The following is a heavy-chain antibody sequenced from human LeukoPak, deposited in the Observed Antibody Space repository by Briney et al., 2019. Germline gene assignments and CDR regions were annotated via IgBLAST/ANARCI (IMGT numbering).Heavy chain of an antibody. CDR3: ARAHPHGVQETYSFDY. CDR1: GGTFSSYA. V-gene: IGHV1-69*01. D-gene: IGHD3-10*01. J-gene: IGHJ4*02. CDR2: IITIFGTA. Sequence: GPSVKVSCKASGGTFSSYAISWVRQAPGQGLEWMGAIITIFGTANYAQKFQGRVTTTADESTSTAYMELSSLRSEDTAVYYCARAHPHGVQETYSFDYWGQGTLVTVSS.